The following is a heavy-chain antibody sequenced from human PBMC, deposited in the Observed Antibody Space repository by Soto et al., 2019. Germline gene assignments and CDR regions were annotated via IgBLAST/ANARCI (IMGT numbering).Heavy chain of an antibody. Sequence: SGPTLVNPTQTLTLTCTFSGFSLSTSGVGVGWIRQPPGKALEWLALIYWDDDKLYSPSLKSRLTITKDTSKNQVFLTMTNMDPVDTAIYYCAHSLVIAAAGKYYYYGMDVWGQGTTVTVSS. V-gene: IGHV2-5*02. CDR3: AHSLVIAAAGKYYYYGMDV. J-gene: IGHJ6*02. CDR1: GFSLSTSGVG. D-gene: IGHD6-13*01. CDR2: IYWDDDK.